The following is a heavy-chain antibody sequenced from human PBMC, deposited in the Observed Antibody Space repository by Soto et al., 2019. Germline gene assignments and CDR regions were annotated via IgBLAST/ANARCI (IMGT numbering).Heavy chain of an antibody. CDR3: AWMRAQYYYGSGSSPLPLDY. V-gene: IGHV1-69*13. CDR1: GGTFSSYA. J-gene: IGHJ4*02. Sequence: AASVKVSCKASGGTFSSYAISWVRQAPGQGLEWMGGIIPIFGTANYAQKFQGRVTITADESTSTAYMELSSLRSEDTAVYYCAWMRAQYYYGSGSSPLPLDYWGQGTLVTVSS. CDR2: IIPIFGTA. D-gene: IGHD3-10*01.